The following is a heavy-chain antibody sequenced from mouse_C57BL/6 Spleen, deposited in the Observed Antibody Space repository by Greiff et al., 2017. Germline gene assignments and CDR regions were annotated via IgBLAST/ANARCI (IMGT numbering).Heavy chain of an antibody. CDR2: IYPGGGYT. CDR3: ARAYDYGYAMDY. J-gene: IGHJ4*01. CDR1: GYTFTNYW. Sequence: SGAELVRPGTSVKMSCKASGYTFTNYWIGWAKQRPGHGLEWIGEIYPGGGYTNYNEKFKGKATLTADKSSSTAYMQFSSLTSEDSAVYYCARAYDYGYAMDYWGQGTSVTVAS. D-gene: IGHD2-4*01. V-gene: IGHV1-63*01.